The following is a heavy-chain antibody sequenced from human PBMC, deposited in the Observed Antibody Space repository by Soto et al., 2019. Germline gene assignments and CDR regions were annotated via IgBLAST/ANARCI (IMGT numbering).Heavy chain of an antibody. Sequence: SDTLXLTCTVSGGSISSYDWSWIRQPPGKGLEWIGYIYYSGSTNYNPSLKSRVTISVDTSKNQFSLKLSSVTAADTAVYYCASCSSTSCLDYWGQGTLVTVSS. CDR1: GGSISSYD. CDR3: ASCSSTSCLDY. V-gene: IGHV4-59*01. CDR2: IYYSGST. D-gene: IGHD2-2*01. J-gene: IGHJ4*02.